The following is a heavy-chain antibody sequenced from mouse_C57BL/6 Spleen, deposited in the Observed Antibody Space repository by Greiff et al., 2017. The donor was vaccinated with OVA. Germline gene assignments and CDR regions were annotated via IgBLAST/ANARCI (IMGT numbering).Heavy chain of an antibody. D-gene: IGHD1-1*01. CDR1: GYTFTSYW. CDR3: ARRHNGSSYPVYFDY. V-gene: IGHV1-69*01. Sequence: QVQLQQPGAELVMPGASVKLSCKASGYTFTSYWMHWVKQRPGQGLEWIGEIDPSDSYTNYNQKFKGKSTLTVDKSSSTAYMQLSSLTSEDSAVYYSARRHNGSSYPVYFDYSGQGTTLTVSS. J-gene: IGHJ2*01. CDR2: IDPSDSYT.